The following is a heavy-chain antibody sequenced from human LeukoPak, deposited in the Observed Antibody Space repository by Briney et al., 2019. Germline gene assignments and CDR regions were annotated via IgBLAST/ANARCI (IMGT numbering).Heavy chain of an antibody. V-gene: IGHV3-48*04. D-gene: IGHD3-22*01. CDR1: EFTFSRYA. J-gene: IGHJ3*02. CDR2: ISSSSSTI. Sequence: EGSLRLSCAASEFTFSRYAMSWVRQAPGKGLEWVSYISSSSSTIYYADSVKGRFTIFRDNAKNSLYLQMNSLRAEDTAVYYCARGASLRGYYDSSGYYDHGDAFDIWGQGTMVTVSS. CDR3: ARGASLRGYYDSSGYYDHGDAFDI.